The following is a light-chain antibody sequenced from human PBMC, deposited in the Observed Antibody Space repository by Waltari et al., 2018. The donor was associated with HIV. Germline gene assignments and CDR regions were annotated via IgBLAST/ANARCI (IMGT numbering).Light chain of an antibody. Sequence: DIQMTQSPSSLSASIGDRVAITCRASQSISNSVNWYQQKPGKAPKLLIFVATNLQSGVPPRFSASGSGTDFTLTSTALQPEDFGTYYGQQSFHSHHTVGQGTNVKI. CDR2: VAT. CDR3: QQSFHSHHT. J-gene: IGKJ2*01. CDR1: QSISNS. V-gene: IGKV1-39*01.